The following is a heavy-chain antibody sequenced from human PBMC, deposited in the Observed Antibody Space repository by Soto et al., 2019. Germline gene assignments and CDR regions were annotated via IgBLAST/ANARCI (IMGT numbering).Heavy chain of an antibody. D-gene: IGHD4-17*01. CDR2: ILRDGSNK. CDR1: GFTFGDYG. J-gene: IGHJ4*02. V-gene: IGHV3-30*18. CDR3: AEGTGSYGDYEGY. Sequence: QVPLVESGGGVVQPGRSLRLSCAASGFTFGDYGMHWVRQAPGKGLEWVAGILRDGSNKYYEDSVKGRFTISRDNSKNTLYLQMNSLRAEDAAVYFCAEGTGSYGDYEGYWGQGTLVTVGS.